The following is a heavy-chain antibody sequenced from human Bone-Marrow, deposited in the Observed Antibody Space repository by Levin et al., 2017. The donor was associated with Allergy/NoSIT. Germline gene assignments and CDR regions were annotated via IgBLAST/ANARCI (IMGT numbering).Heavy chain of an antibody. CDR1: GYIFTSYD. D-gene: IGHD2-2*01. V-gene: IGHV1-8*01. Sequence: ASVKVSCTASGYIFTSYDINWVRQTPGQGLEWMGWMNPQSGNTVYNQKFQGRVTMTRDTAIRTAYIELSSLTSEDTAVYYCAREGLMYQTAFDSWGPGTLVTVSS. CDR3: AREGLMYQTAFDS. CDR2: MNPQSGNT. J-gene: IGHJ5*01.